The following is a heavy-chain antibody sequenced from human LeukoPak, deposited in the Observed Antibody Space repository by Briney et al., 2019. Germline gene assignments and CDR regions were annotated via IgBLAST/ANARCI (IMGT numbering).Heavy chain of an antibody. Sequence: SETLSLTCAVYGGSFSGYYWSWIRQPPGKGLEWIGEINHSGSTNYNPSLKSRVTISVDPSKNQFSLKLSSVTAADTAVYYCARRSPRVLLWFGESYNWFDPWGQGTLVTVSS. D-gene: IGHD3-10*01. CDR1: GGSFSGYY. J-gene: IGHJ5*02. V-gene: IGHV4-34*01. CDR3: ARRSPRVLLWFGESYNWFDP. CDR2: INHSGST.